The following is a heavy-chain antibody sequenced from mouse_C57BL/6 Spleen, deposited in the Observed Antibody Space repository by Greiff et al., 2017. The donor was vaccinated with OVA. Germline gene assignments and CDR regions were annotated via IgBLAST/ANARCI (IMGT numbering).Heavy chain of an antibody. Sequence: QVHVKQSGAELVKPGASVKISCKASGYAFSSYWMNWVKQRPGKGLEWIGQVYPGDGDTNYNGKFKGKATLTADKSSSTAYMQLSSLTSEDSAVYFCARGSPYYYGSSYYAMDYWGQGTSVTVSS. V-gene: IGHV1-80*01. CDR3: ARGSPYYYGSSYYAMDY. CDR1: GYAFSSYW. D-gene: IGHD1-1*01. CDR2: VYPGDGDT. J-gene: IGHJ4*01.